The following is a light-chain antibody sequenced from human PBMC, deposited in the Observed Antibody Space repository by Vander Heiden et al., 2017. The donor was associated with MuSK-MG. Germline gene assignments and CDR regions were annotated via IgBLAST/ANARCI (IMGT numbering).Light chain of an antibody. Sequence: DIQMTQSPPSLSASVRDRVTITCRASQSISSYLNWYQQKPGKAPKLLIYAASNLQSGVPSRFSGSGSGTDFTLTISSLQPEDFATYYCQQSDSTLRTFGQGTKMEIK. V-gene: IGKV1-39*01. CDR3: QQSDSTLRT. J-gene: IGKJ2*01. CDR1: QSISSY. CDR2: AAS.